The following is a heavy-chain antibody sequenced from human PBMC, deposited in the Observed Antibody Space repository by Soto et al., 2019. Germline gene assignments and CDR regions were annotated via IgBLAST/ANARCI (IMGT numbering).Heavy chain of an antibody. CDR1: GFTFSSYA. CDR2: ISADGGGT. CDR3: ARIGSGSYTGY. V-gene: IGHV3-23*01. Sequence: EVQLLESGGGLVQPGESLRLSCAASGFTFSSYAMTWVRQAPGMGLEWVSSISADGGGTYYADSVKGRFTISRDNSKKTLYLQMNSLRAEDTALYYCARIGSGSYTGYWGQGTLVTVSS. J-gene: IGHJ4*02. D-gene: IGHD3-10*01.